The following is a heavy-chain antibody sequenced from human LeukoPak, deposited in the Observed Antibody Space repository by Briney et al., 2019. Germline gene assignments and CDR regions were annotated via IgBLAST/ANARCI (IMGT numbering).Heavy chain of an antibody. CDR3: ATKQWLAPPPDS. CDR2: INTDGTVT. CDR1: GFTFSKYW. V-gene: IGHV3-74*01. D-gene: IGHD6-19*01. Sequence: PGGSLRLSRAASGFTFSKYWMLWVRQAPGKGLESVSRINTDGTVTTYADSVKGRFTVSRDNADNTMFLQMNSVRDEDTAVYYCATKQWLAPPPDSWGQGTPVTVPS. J-gene: IGHJ4*02.